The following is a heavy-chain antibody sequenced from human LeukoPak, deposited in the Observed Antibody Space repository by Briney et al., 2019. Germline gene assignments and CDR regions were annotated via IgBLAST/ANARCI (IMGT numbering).Heavy chain of an antibody. D-gene: IGHD4-17*01. V-gene: IGHV4-34*01. CDR3: ARVLSTVTTVGIPYYFDW. Sequence: SETLSLTCAVYGGSFSGYYWSWIRHVPGKGLEWIGEINHSGSTNYNPSLKSRVTISIDTSKNQFSLKLTSVPVADTAVYYCARVLSTVTTVGIPYYFDWWGLGTLVTVSS. CDR2: INHSGST. CDR1: GGSFSGYY. J-gene: IGHJ4*02.